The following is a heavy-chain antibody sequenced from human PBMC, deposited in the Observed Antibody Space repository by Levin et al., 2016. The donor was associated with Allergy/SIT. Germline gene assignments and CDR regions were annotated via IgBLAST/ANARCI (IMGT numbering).Heavy chain of an antibody. Sequence: WIRQPPGKGLEWVSAISGSGGSTYYADSVKGRFTISRDNSKNTLYLQMNSLRAEDTAVYYCAKGHRKFDYWGQGTLVTVSS. V-gene: IGHV3-23*01. CDR3: AKGHRKFDY. J-gene: IGHJ4*02. CDR2: ISGSGGST.